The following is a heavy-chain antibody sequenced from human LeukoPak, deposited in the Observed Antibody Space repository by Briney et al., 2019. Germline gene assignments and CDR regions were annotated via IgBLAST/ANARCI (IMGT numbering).Heavy chain of an antibody. D-gene: IGHD1-26*01. Sequence: ASVKVSCKVSGYTLTELSMHWVRQAPGKGLEWMGGFDPEDGETIYAQKFQGRVTMTEDTSTDTAYMGLSSLRSEDTAVYYCATTIVGATPDAFDIWGQGTMVTVSS. V-gene: IGHV1-24*01. CDR1: GYTLTELS. J-gene: IGHJ3*02. CDR3: ATTIVGATPDAFDI. CDR2: FDPEDGET.